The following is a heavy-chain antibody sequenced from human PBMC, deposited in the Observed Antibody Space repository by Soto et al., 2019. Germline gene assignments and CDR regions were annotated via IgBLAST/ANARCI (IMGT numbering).Heavy chain of an antibody. J-gene: IGHJ6*02. Sequence: SLPVSCKFSGGAFPNYSLNWVRHAPGQGLEWLGGIIPLHNTSNYSLKLLGRGSVTADISSNTVYMHLSGLTSDDTATYYCSIWSNWNPLYYRGMAFRGQGATVTVSS. D-gene: IGHD1-20*01. CDR3: SIWSNWNPLYYRGMAF. CDR2: IIPLHNTS. CDR1: GGAFPNYS. V-gene: IGHV1-69*08.